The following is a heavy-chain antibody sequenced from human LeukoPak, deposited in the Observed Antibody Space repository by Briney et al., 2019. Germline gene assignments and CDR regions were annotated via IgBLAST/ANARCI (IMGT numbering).Heavy chain of an antibody. J-gene: IGHJ3*02. CDR2: ISSSGSTI. Sequence: PGGSLRLSCAASGFTFSSYEMNWVRQAPGKGLEWVSYISSSGSTIYYADSVKGRFTISRDIAKNSLYLQMNSLRAEDTAVYYCARGRIAAAATGDALDIWGQGTMVTVSS. CDR1: GFTFSSYE. D-gene: IGHD6-13*01. V-gene: IGHV3-48*03. CDR3: ARGRIAAAATGDALDI.